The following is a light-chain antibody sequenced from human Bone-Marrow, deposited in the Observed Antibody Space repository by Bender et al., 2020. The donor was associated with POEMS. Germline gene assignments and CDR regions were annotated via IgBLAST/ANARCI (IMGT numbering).Light chain of an antibody. CDR3: SSYTSSRTLV. CDR2: EVS. J-gene: IGLJ2*01. CDR1: DNDLGDYHY. Sequence: QSPLTQPASVSGSPGQSITISCTGVDNDLGDYHYVSWYQHHPGQAPKLVISEVSDRPSGVSNRFSGSKSGGTASLTISGLQAEDEADYYCSSYTSSRTLVFGGGTKLTVL. V-gene: IGLV2-14*01.